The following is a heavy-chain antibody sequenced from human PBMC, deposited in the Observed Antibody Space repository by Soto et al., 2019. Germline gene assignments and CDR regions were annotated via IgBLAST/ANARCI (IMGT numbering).Heavy chain of an antibody. V-gene: IGHV1-58*01. D-gene: IGHD3-22*01. CDR1: GFTFTSSA. CDR2: IVVGSGNT. J-gene: IGHJ4*02. CDR3: AASSRPMYDSNGYYTYYFDY. Sequence: ASVKVSCKASGFTFTSSAVQWVRQARGQRLEWIGWIVVGSGNTNYAQKFQERVTITRDMSTSTAYMELSSLRSEDTAVYYCAASSRPMYDSNGYYTYYFDYWGQGTLVTVSS.